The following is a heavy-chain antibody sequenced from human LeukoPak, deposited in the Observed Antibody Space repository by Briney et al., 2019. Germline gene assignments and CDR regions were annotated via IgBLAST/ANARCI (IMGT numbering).Heavy chain of an antibody. Sequence: GASVKVSCKVSGYTLTELSMHWVRQAPGKGLEWMGGFDPKDGETIYAQKFQGRVTITRNTSISTAYMELSSLRSEDTAVYYCARGSRKNYYYMDVWGKGTTVTVSS. CDR2: FDPKDGET. V-gene: IGHV1-24*01. CDR3: ARGSRKNYYYMDV. D-gene: IGHD3-16*01. J-gene: IGHJ6*03. CDR1: GYTLTELS.